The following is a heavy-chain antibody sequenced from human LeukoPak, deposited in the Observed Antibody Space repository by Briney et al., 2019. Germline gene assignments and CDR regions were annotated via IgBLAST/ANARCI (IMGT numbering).Heavy chain of an antibody. CDR3: ARVRGGDTKDFDY. CDR1: GFTFDDYA. D-gene: IGHD2-8*01. V-gene: IGHV3-9*01. CDR2: ITWNSGNI. J-gene: IGHJ4*02. Sequence: PGRSLRLSCAASGFTFDDYAMHWVRQAPGKGLEWVSGITWNSGNIGYADSVKGRFTISRDNAKNTLYLQMNSLRDEDTAVYYCARVRGGDTKDFDYWGQGTLVTVSS.